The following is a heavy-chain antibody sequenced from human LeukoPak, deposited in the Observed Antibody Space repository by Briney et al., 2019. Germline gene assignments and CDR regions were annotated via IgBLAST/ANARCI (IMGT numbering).Heavy chain of an antibody. CDR1: GGSISSYY. Sequence: SETLSLTCTVSGGSISSYYWSWIRQPPGKGLEWIGYIYYSGSTNYNPSLKSRVTISVDTSKGQFSLKLSSVTAADTAVYYCARSYCSGGSCPFDYWGQGTLVTVSS. J-gene: IGHJ4*02. CDR2: IYYSGST. V-gene: IGHV4-59*08. CDR3: ARSYCSGGSCPFDY. D-gene: IGHD2-15*01.